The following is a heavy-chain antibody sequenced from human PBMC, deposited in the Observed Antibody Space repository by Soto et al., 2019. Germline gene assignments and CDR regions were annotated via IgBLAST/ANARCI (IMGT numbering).Heavy chain of an antibody. CDR3: AKSDRGVFGVVMSPALDPLDV. V-gene: IGHV3-30*18. CDR1: GVTFRTYG. D-gene: IGHD3-3*01. CDR2: ISYDGDYK. J-gene: IGHJ3*01. Sequence: QVQLVESGGGVVQTGRSLTLSCVVSGVTFRTYGIHWVRQAPGKGLEWVAVISYDGDYKSYADSVKGRFSISRDNSKNTVYLQLTGLGAEDTALYYCAKSDRGVFGVVMSPALDPLDVWGQGTMVAVSS.